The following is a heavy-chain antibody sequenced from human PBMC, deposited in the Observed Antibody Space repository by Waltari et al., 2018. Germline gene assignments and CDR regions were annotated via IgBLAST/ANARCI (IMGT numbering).Heavy chain of an antibody. CDR3: ARSPGPFDY. CDR1: GFTFSSYS. CDR2: LSSSSSTI. Sequence: EVQLVESGGGLVQPGGSLRLSCAASGFTFSSYSMNWVRQAPGKGLEWVSYLSSSSSTIYYADSVKGRFTISRDNAKNSLYLQMNSLRAEDTAVYYCARSPGPFDYWGQGTLVTVSS. J-gene: IGHJ4*02. V-gene: IGHV3-48*04.